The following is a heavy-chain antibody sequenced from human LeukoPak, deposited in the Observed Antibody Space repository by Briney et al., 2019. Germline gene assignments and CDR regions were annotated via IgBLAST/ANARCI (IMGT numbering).Heavy chain of an antibody. D-gene: IGHD1-26*01. Sequence: KSSETLSLTCTVSGGSISSYYWSWIRQPPGKGLEWIGYIYYSGSTNYNPSLKSRVTISVDTSKNQFSLKLSSVTAADTAVYYCARFGGSYSGAYWGQGTLVTVSS. CDR1: GGSISSYY. CDR2: IYYSGST. J-gene: IGHJ4*02. V-gene: IGHV4-59*08. CDR3: ARFGGSYSGAY.